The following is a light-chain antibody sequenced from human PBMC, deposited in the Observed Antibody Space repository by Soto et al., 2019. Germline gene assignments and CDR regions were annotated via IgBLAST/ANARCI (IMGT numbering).Light chain of an antibody. V-gene: IGKV1-5*01. CDR2: DAS. CDR3: QQYNSYPIT. CDR1: QSISTR. Sequence: DIQMTQSPSTLSASVGDRVTITCRASQSISTRLAWYQQKPGKAPKLLIYDASSLESGVPSRFSGSASGTEFTLTISSLQPDDFATYYCQQYNSYPITFGQGTRLEIK. J-gene: IGKJ5*01.